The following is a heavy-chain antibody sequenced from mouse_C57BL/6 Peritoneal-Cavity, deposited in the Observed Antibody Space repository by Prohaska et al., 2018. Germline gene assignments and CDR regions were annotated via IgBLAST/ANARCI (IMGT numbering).Heavy chain of an antibody. J-gene: IGHJ1*03. D-gene: IGHD2-1*01. Sequence: EVQLLETGGGLVQPGGSRGLSCEGSGFTFSGFWMSWDRQTPGKTLAWIGDITSDGIAINYAPSIKDRFTIFRDNDKSTLYLQMSNVRSEDTATYFCMRYGNYWYFDVWGTGTTVTVSS. CDR2: ITSDGIAI. CDR3: MRYGNYWYFDV. V-gene: IGHV11-2*01. CDR1: GFTFSGFW.